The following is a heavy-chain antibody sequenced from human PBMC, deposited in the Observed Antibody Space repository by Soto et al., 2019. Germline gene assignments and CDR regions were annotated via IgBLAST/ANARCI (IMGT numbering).Heavy chain of an antibody. Sequence: QVQLQESGPGLVKPTQTLSLTCTVSGGSINSGGYCWSWIRQHPGKGLDWIGCISYGGSTSYNPSLKSRVTISVDTSKNQFSLKLTSVTAADTAVYYCSRGILVWGQGALITVSS. CDR3: SRGILV. V-gene: IGHV4-31*03. CDR2: ISYGGST. D-gene: IGHD5-18*01. CDR1: GGSINSGGYC. J-gene: IGHJ4*02.